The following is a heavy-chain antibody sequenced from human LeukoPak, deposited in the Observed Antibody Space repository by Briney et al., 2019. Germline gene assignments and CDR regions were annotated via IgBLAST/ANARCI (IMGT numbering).Heavy chain of an antibody. CDR3: VKGSDTSRPYYFDY. CDR1: GFTFRRYD. V-gene: IGHV3-23*01. Sequence: GGSLRLSCAVSGFTFRRYDMSWVRETPEKALEWVSAITYSGGDTCHADSVKGRFSISRDNSLNTLYLQMNNLKAEDTAIYECVKGSDTSRPYYFDYWGQGALVTVSS. CDR2: ITYSGGDT. J-gene: IGHJ4*02.